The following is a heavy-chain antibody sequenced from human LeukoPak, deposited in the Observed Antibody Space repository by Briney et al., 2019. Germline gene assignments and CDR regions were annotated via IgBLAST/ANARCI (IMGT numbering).Heavy chain of an antibody. J-gene: IGHJ4*02. CDR1: GYTFTSYG. D-gene: IGHD3-10*01. Sequence: ASVKVSCKASGYTFTSYGISWVRQAPGQGLEWMGWISAYNGNTNYAQKLQGRVTMTTDTSTSTAYMELRSLRSDDTAVYYCARTDYYYGSGSYYHYFDYWGQGTLVTVSS. CDR2: ISAYNGNT. CDR3: ARTDYYYGSGSYYHYFDY. V-gene: IGHV1-18*01.